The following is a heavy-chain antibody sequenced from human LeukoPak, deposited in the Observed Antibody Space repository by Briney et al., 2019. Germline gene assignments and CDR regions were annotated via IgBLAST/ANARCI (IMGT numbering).Heavy chain of an antibody. J-gene: IGHJ4*02. CDR2: ISYDGSNK. V-gene: IGHV3-30-3*01. CDR1: GFTFSSYA. CDR3: ARDTYDSWAYYFDY. Sequence: GGSLRLSCAASGFTFSSYAMHWVRQAPGKGLEWVAVISYDGSNKYYADSVKGRFTISRDDSKNTLYLQMNSLRAEDTAVYYCARDTYDSWAYYFDYWGQGTLVTVSS. D-gene: IGHD3-3*01.